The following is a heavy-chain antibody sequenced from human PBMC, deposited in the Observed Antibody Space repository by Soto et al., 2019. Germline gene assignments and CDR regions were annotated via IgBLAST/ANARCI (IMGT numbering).Heavy chain of an antibody. CDR1: GFTVSNNY. CDR2: IYSRGGT. J-gene: IGHJ4*02. V-gene: IGHV3-66*01. Sequence: EVQVVESGGGLVQPGGSLRLSCAASGFTVSNNYMTWVRQAPGKGLEWVSLIYSRGGTDYADSVKGRFTISRDNSKNMVYLQMNSLRVEDTAVYYCAGGGRGSQTVGYWGQGARVTVSS. CDR3: AGGGRGSQTVGY. D-gene: IGHD3-16*01.